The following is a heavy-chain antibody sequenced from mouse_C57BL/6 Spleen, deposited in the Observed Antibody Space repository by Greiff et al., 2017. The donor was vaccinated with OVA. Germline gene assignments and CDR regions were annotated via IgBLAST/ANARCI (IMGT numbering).Heavy chain of an antibody. CDR3: ARGRLYGSSYDYAMDY. Sequence: QVQLQQPGAELVRPGTSVKLSCKASGYTFTSYWMHWVKQRPGQGLEWIGVIDPSDSYTNYNQKFKGKATLTVDTSSSTAYMQLSSLTSEDSAVYYCARGRLYGSSYDYAMDYWGQGTSVTVSS. V-gene: IGHV1-59*01. J-gene: IGHJ4*01. CDR1: GYTFTSYW. D-gene: IGHD1-1*01. CDR2: IDPSDSYT.